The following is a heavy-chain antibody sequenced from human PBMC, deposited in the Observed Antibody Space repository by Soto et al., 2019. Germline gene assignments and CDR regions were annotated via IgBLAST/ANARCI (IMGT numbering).Heavy chain of an antibody. CDR3: ARESVFSSSWPHYYGMDV. CDR2: ISYDGSNK. V-gene: IGHV3-30-3*01. J-gene: IGHJ6*02. Sequence: GGSLRLSCAASGFTFSSYAMHWVRQAPGKGLEWVAVISYDGSNKYYADSVEGRFTISRDNSKNTLYLQMNSMRAEDTAVYYCARESVFSSSWPHYYGMDVWGQGTTVTVSS. D-gene: IGHD6-13*01. CDR1: GFTFSSYA.